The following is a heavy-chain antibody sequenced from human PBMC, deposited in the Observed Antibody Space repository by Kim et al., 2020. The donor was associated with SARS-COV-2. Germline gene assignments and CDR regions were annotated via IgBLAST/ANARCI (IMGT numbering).Heavy chain of an antibody. Sequence: TAHTPPPNSRVTISVDTSKNQFSLKRRSVTAADTAVYYCARNYHRWAFDIWGQGTMVTVS. J-gene: IGHJ3*02. V-gene: IGHV4-39*01. CDR3: ARNYHRWAFDI. CDR2: T. D-gene: IGHD1-7*01.